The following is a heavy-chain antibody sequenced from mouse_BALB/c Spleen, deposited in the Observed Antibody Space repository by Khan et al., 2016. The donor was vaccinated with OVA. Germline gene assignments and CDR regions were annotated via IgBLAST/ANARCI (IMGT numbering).Heavy chain of an antibody. CDR3: ARAYYRYDGYYAMDY. D-gene: IGHD2-14*01. V-gene: IGHV2-6-4*01. J-gene: IGHJ4*01. Sequence: QVQLKQSGPGPVAPSQSLSLTCTVSGFSLSRYNIHWIRQPPGKGLEWLGMIWGGGGTDYNSTLKSRLSISKDNSKSQVFLKMNSLQTDDTAMYYCARAYYRYDGYYAMDYWGQGTSVTVSS. CDR2: IWGGGGT. CDR1: GFSLSRYN.